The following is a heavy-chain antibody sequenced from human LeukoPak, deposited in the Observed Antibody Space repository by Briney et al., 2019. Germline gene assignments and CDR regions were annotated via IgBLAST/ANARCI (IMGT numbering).Heavy chain of an antibody. J-gene: IGHJ4*02. CDR2: IYYSGST. V-gene: IGHV4-59*01. D-gene: IGHD1-26*01. CDR1: GGSISSYY. CDR3: AREVGAFDY. Sequence: KPSETLSLXCTVSGGSISSYYWSWIRQPPGKGLEWIGYIYYSGSTNYNPSLKSRVTISVDTSKNQFSLKLSSVTAADTAVYYCAREVGAFDYWGQGTLVTVSS.